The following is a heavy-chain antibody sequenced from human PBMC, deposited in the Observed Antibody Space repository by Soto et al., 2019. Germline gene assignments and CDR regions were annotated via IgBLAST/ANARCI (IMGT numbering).Heavy chain of an antibody. D-gene: IGHD5-18*01. Sequence: QITLKESGPTLVKPTQTLTLTCTLSGFSLSTSGVGVGWIRQPPGKALEWLALIYWDDDKRYSPFLKSRLTITKATSKNRVFLTLTNMDPVDTATDYCALKGDGYRRFTYWVQGTMVTVSS. J-gene: IGHJ4*02. CDR2: IYWDDDK. CDR3: ALKGDGYRRFTY. CDR1: GFSLSTSGVG. V-gene: IGHV2-5*02.